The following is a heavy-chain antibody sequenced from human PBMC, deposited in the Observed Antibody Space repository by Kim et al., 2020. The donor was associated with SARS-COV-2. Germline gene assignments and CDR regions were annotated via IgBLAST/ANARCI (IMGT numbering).Heavy chain of an antibody. CDR2: IIPIFGTA. D-gene: IGHD3-22*01. V-gene: IGHV1-69*13. Sequence: SVKVSCKASGGTFSSYAISWVRQAPGQGLEWMGGIIPIFGTANYAQKFQGRVTITADESTSTAYMELSSLRSEDTAVYYCARDDYYDSSGYSYYFDYWGQGTLVTVSS. CDR1: GGTFSSYA. CDR3: ARDDYYDSSGYSYYFDY. J-gene: IGHJ4*02.